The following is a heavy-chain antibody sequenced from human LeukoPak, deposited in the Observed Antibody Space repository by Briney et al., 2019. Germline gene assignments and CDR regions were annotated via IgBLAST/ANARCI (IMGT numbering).Heavy chain of an antibody. D-gene: IGHD3-3*01. Sequence: SSETLSLTCSLSRGSIRSSSWTWIRQSAGKGLEWIGLVLTSGTAIYNPSLKSRVNMSLDTSKSQFSLNVTSVTAADTAVYYCTRGSYFAFWCGSYSAPPGDAFDIWGQGTMVIVSS. CDR1: RGSIRSSS. CDR2: VLTSGTA. V-gene: IGHV4-4*07. CDR3: TRGSYFAFWCGSYSAPPGDAFDI. J-gene: IGHJ3*02.